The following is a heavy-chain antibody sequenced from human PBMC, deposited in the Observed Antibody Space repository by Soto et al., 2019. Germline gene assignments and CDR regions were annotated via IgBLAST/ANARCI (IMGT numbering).Heavy chain of an antibody. J-gene: IGHJ4*02. D-gene: IGHD3-3*01. CDR3: ARDRHYDFWSGYSDY. CDR1: GFTFSSYW. CDR2: IKQDGSEK. V-gene: IGHV3-7*01. Sequence: QPGGSLRLSCAASGFTFSSYWMSWVRQAPGKGLEWVANIKQDGSEKYYVDSVKGRFTISRDNAKNSLYLQMNSLRAEDTAVYYCARDRHYDFWSGYSDYWGQGTLVTVSS.